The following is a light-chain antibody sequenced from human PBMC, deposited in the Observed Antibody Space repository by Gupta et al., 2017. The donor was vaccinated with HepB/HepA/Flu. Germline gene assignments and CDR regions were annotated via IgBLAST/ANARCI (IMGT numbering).Light chain of an antibody. CDR2: DVS. Sequence: SALTQPASVSGSPGPSITISCTGTSSDVGGYNYVSWYQQHPGKAPKLMIYDVSNRPAGVSNRFSGSKSGNTASLTISGLQAEDEADYYCSSYTSSSTRVFGGGTKLTVL. V-gene: IGLV2-14*01. J-gene: IGLJ2*01. CDR3: SSYTSSSTRV. CDR1: SSDVGGYNY.